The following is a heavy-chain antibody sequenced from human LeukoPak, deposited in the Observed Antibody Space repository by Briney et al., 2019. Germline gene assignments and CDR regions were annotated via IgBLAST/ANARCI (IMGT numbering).Heavy chain of an antibody. CDR2: ISGSGGTT. CDR1: GLTFSNYG. D-gene: IGHD4-17*01. Sequence: QPGGSLRLSCAASGLTFSNYGMSWVRQAPGKGLEWVSAISGSGGTTYYADSVKGRFTISRDNSENTLYLQMNSLRAEDTAVYYCAKRDRSVTHAFDIWGQGTMVTVSS. J-gene: IGHJ3*02. CDR3: AKRDRSVTHAFDI. V-gene: IGHV3-23*01.